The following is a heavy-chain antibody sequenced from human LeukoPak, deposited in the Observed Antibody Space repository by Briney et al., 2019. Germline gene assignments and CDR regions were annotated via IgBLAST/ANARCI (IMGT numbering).Heavy chain of an antibody. CDR3: AREGSGSYNFDY. CDR2: IYYGGST. D-gene: IGHD3-10*01. J-gene: IGHJ4*02. Sequence: SETLSLNCTVSGGSVSRNSDYLGWIRQPPGKGLEGIGSIYYGGSTYYNPSLKSRVTISVDTSKNQFSLMVSSETVADTGVYYCAREGSGSYNFDYWGQGTLVTVSS. V-gene: IGHV4-39*07. CDR1: GGSVSRNSDY.